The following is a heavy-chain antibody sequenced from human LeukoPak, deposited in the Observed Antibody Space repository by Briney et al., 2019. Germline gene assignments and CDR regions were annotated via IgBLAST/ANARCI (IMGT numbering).Heavy chain of an antibody. D-gene: IGHD1-14*01. Sequence: GESLRLSCTASGFTFSSYLMNWVRQAPGKGLEWVSTISGSGGTTYYADSVQGRFTISRDNSKNTLYLEMNSLSPDDTAVYYCARGVEPLAANTLAYWGQGTLVTVSS. J-gene: IGHJ4*02. CDR1: GFTFSSYL. CDR3: ARGVEPLAANTLAY. CDR2: ISGSGGTT. V-gene: IGHV3-23*01.